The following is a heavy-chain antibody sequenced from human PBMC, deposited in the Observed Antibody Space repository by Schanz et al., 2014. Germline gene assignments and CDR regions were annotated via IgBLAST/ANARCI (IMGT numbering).Heavy chain of an antibody. CDR2: IYHSGGT. V-gene: IGHV4-30-2*01. D-gene: IGHD4-17*01. Sequence: QLQLQESGSGLVKPSQTLSLTCGVSGGSISSGGSSWNWIRLPPGKGLEWIGYIYHSGGTYYNPTLKSRVTIAVDRSKDQFSLILNSVAAADTAVYYCARSPGDFPGWFDSWGQGTLVTVSS. CDR3: ARSPGDFPGWFDS. CDR1: GGSISSGGSS. J-gene: IGHJ5*01.